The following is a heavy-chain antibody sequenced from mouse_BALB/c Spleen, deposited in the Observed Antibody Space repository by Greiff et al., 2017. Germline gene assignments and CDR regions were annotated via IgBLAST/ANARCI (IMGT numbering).Heavy chain of an antibody. CDR2: IYPGSGST. CDR3: ALITTEGLYFDY. J-gene: IGHJ2*01. Sequence: QVHVKQPGAELVKPGTSVKLSCKASGYNFTSYWINWVKLRPGQGLEWIGDIYPGSGSTNYNEKFKSKATLTVDTSSSTAYMQLSSLASEDSALYYCALITTEGLYFDYWGQGTTLTVSS. V-gene: IGHV1-55*01. D-gene: IGHD2-4*01. CDR1: GYNFTSYW.